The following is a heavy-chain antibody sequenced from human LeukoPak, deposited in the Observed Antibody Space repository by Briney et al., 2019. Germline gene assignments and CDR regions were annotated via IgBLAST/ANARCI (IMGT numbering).Heavy chain of an antibody. V-gene: IGHV1-18*01. CDR3: AREIGAPGTHPYYFDY. CDR1: GYTFTSYG. J-gene: IGHJ4*02. D-gene: IGHD1-1*01. CDR2: ISAYNGNT. Sequence: ASVKVSCKASGYTFTSYGISWVRQAPGQGLEWMGWISAYNGNTNYAQKLQGRVTMTTDTSTSTAYMELSSLRSDDTAVYYCAREIGAPGTHPYYFDYWGQGTLVTVSS.